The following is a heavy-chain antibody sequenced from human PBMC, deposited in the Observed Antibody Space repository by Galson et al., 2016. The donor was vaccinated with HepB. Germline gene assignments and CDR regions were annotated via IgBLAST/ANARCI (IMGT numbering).Heavy chain of an antibody. CDR3: ARFVTDGAARRSFDL. CDR2: VHHSGTT. CDR1: SGSISRSGYY. D-gene: IGHD5-24*01. J-gene: IGHJ4*02. V-gene: IGHV4-39*07. Sequence: SETLSLTCSVSSGSISRSGYYWGWIRQPPGKGLEWIASVHHSGTTNNNPSLINRVTMSVDKANNKFSLKMTSVTAEDTAIYYCARFVTDGAARRSFDLWGQGILVTVSS.